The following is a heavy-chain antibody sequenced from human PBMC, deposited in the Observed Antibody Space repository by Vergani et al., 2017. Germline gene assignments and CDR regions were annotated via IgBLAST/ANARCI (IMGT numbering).Heavy chain of an antibody. CDR1: GFTFSSYS. V-gene: IGHV3-21*01. CDR2: ISSSSSYI. D-gene: IGHD6-19*01. J-gene: IGHJ4*02. Sequence: EVQMVESGGGLVKPGGSLRLSCAASGFTFSSYSMNWVRQAPGKGLEWVSSISSSSSYIYYADSVKGRCTISRDNAKNSLYLHMNSLRAEDTAVYYCARGGIAVAGTGTRYFDYWGRGTLVTVSS. CDR3: ARGGIAVAGTGTRYFDY.